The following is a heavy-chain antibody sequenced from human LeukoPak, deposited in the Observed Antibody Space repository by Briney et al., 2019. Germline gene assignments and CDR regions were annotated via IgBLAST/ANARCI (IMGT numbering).Heavy chain of an antibody. CDR3: ARAYDFWSGYYTALNYYYYMDV. D-gene: IGHD3-3*01. J-gene: IGHJ6*03. V-gene: IGHV1-2*02. Sequence: ASVKVSCKASGYTFTGYYMHWVRQAPGQGLVWMGWINPNSGGTNYAQKFQGRVTMTRDTSISTAYMELSRLRSDDTAVYYCARAYDFWSGYYTALNYYYYMDVWGKGTTVTVSS. CDR2: INPNSGGT. CDR1: GYTFTGYY.